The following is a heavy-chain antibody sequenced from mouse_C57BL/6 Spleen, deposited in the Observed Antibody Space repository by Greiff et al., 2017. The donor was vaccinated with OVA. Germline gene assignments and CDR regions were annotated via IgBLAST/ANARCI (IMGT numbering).Heavy chain of an antibody. V-gene: IGHV1-26*01. CDR3: ARGTLGFDY. J-gene: IGHJ2*01. CDR1: GYTFTDYY. CDR2: INPNNGGT. D-gene: IGHD3-3*01. Sequence: VQLQQSGPELVKPGASVKISCKASGYTFTDYYMNWVKQSHGKSLEWIGDINPNNGGTSYNQKFKGKATLTVDKSSSTAYMELRSLTSEDSAVYYCARGTLGFDYWGQGTTLTVSS.